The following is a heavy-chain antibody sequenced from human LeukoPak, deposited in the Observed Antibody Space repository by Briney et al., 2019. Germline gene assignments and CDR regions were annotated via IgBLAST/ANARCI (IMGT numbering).Heavy chain of an antibody. CDR1: GYTFTNYG. CDR3: ARLSSAWYDCDY. CDR2: INTYNGNT. J-gene: IGHJ4*02. D-gene: IGHD6-19*01. V-gene: IGHV1-18*01. Sequence: ASVKVSCKASGYTFTNYGISWVRQAPGQGLEWMGWINTYNGNTNYAQKLQGRVTMTTDTSASTAYMELRSLRSDDTALYYCARLSSAWYDCDYWGQGTLVTVSS.